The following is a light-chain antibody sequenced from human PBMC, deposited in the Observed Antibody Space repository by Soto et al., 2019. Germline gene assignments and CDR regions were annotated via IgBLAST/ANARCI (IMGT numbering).Light chain of an antibody. V-gene: IGLV2-11*01. CDR1: SSDVGGSNY. Sequence: QSALTQPRSVSGSPGQSVTISCTGTSSDVGGSNYVSWYQQHPGKAPKLMIYDVSKRPSGVPDLFSGSKSCNTASLTISGLQAEDEADYYCCSYAGSSFWVFGGGTKLTVL. CDR3: CSYAGSSFWV. CDR2: DVS. J-gene: IGLJ3*02.